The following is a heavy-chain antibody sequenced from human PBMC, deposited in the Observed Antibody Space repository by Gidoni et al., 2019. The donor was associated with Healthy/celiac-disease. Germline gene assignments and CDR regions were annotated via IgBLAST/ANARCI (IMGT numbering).Heavy chain of an antibody. CDR3: ARGNVLRFLEWLPRSSRGNWFDP. D-gene: IGHD3-3*01. Sequence: QVQLVQSGAEVKKPGASVKVSCKASGYTFTGSYLPWVRQAPGQGLEWMGWITPNSGGTNYAQKFQGRVTMTRDTSISTAYMELSRLRSDDTAVYYCARGNVLRFLEWLPRSSRGNWFDPWGQGTLVTVSS. CDR1: GYTFTGSY. CDR2: ITPNSGGT. V-gene: IGHV1-2*02. J-gene: IGHJ5*02.